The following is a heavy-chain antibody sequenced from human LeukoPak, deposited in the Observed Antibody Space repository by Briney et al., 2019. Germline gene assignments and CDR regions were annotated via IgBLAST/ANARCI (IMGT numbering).Heavy chain of an antibody. J-gene: IGHJ3*01. CDR1: GFTFSSYW. CDR2: IKQDGSEK. CDR3: ARPFPGLDGDYRGAFHF. Sequence: GGSLRLSCAASGFTFSSYWMSWVRQAPGKGLEWVANIKQDGSEKYYVDSVKGRFTISRDNAKNSLYLQMNSLRAEDTAVYYCARPFPGLDGDYRGAFHFWGQGTMVTVSS. D-gene: IGHD4-17*01. V-gene: IGHV3-7*01.